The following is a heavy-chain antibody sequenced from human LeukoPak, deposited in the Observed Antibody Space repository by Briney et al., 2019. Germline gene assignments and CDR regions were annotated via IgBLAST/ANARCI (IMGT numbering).Heavy chain of an antibody. D-gene: IGHD4-17*01. CDR3: ARPGDYGDFDY. CDR1: GFIFSTYS. J-gene: IGHJ4*02. V-gene: IGHV3-21*01. Sequence: LGGSLRLSCAASGFIFSTYSMSWVRQAPGKGLEWVSFISTSSSFIYYADSVKRRFTISRDNAKNALYLQMNSLRAEDTAVYYCARPGDYGDFDYWGQGTLVTVSS. CDR2: ISTSSSFI.